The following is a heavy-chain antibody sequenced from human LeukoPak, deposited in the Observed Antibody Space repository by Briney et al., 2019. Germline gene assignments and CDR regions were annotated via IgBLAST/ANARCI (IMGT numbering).Heavy chain of an antibody. J-gene: IGHJ4*02. D-gene: IGHD6-19*01. CDR3: ARDRGSGSAFDY. Sequence: ASVKVSCKGSDYTFTSYGISWVRQAPGQGLEWMGWISAYNGNTNYAQKLQGRVTMTTDTSTSTAYMELRSLRSDDTAVYYCARDRGSGSAFDYWGQGTLVTVSS. CDR1: DYTFTSYG. CDR2: ISAYNGNT. V-gene: IGHV1-18*01.